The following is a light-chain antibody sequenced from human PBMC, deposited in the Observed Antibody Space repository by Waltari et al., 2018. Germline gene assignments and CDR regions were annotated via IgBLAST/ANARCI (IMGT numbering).Light chain of an antibody. CDR3: QQYGSSIMYT. V-gene: IGKV3-20*01. J-gene: IGKJ2*01. Sequence: VLTQSPGTLSLSPGESATLSFRASQSLTKRYLAWYQQKPGRAPRLVIYGASSRAAGIPDRFSGSGSGTDFTLTISRLEPEDFAVYYCQQYGSSIMYTFGQGTKLEIK. CDR2: GAS. CDR1: QSLTKRY.